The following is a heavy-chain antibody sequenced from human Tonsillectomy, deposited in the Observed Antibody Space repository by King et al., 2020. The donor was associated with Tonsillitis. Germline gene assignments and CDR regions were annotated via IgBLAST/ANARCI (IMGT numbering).Heavy chain of an antibody. CDR2: IYYSGTT. CDR1: GGSINSGAYY. CDR3: ARDSSLALAGGYVDY. J-gene: IGHJ4*02. D-gene: IGHD6-19*01. Sequence: VQLQESGPGLVKPSQTLSLTCSVSGGSINSGAYYWNWIRQHPGKGLEWIGYIYYSGTTSYNPSLKSRVTISVDTSNNKFSLKLTSVTAADTAVYYCARDSSLALAGGYVDYWGQGSLVTVSS. V-gene: IGHV4-31*03.